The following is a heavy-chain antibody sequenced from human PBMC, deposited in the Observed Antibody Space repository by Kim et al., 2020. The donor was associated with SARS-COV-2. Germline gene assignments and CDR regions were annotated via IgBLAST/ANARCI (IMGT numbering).Heavy chain of an antibody. J-gene: IGHJ6*02. CDR2: IYSGGST. CDR3: AREDYDRYGMDV. V-gene: IGHV3-66*02. D-gene: IGHD3-16*01. Sequence: GGSLRLSCAASGFTVSSNYMSWVRQAPGKGLEWVSVIYSGGSTYYADSVKGRFTISRDNSKNTLYLQMNSLRAEDTAVYYCAREDYDRYGMDVWGQGTTVTVSS. CDR1: GFTVSSNY.